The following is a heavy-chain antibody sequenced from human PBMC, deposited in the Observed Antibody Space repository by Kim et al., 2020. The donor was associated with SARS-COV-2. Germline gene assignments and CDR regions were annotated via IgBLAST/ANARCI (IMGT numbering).Heavy chain of an antibody. CDR3: AKRGGSWYYGAYYFDY. V-gene: IGHV4-39*01. J-gene: IGHJ4*02. Sequence: LKSRGTISVDTSKNQFSLKLSSVTAADTAVYYCAKRGGSWYYGAYYFDYWGQGTLVTVSS. D-gene: IGHD6-13*01.